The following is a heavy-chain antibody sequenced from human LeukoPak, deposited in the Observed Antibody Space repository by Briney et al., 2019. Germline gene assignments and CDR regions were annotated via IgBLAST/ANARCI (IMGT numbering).Heavy chain of an antibody. V-gene: IGHV3-48*02. CDR3: ARDYGDYGQYFDY. Sequence: GGSLRLSCAASGFTFSSYSMNRVRQAPRKGLEWVSYISNSSSNTYYADSVKGRFTISRDNAKNSVFLQMNILRDEDTAVYYCARDYGDYGQYFDYWGQGTLVTVSS. CDR2: ISNSSSNT. CDR1: GFTFSSYS. D-gene: IGHD4-17*01. J-gene: IGHJ4*02.